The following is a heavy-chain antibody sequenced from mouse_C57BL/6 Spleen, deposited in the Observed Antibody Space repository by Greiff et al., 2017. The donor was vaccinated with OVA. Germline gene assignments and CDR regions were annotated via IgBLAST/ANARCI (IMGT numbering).Heavy chain of an antibody. Sequence: VQLQQSGPELVKPGASVKISCKASGYTFTDYYMNWVKQSHGQSLEWIGDINPNNGGTSYNEKFKGKATLTVDKSSSTAYMELRSLTSEDSAVDYCATEGYAMDYWGQGTSVTVSS. CDR1: GYTFTDYY. CDR3: ATEGYAMDY. CDR2: INPNNGGT. V-gene: IGHV1-26*01. J-gene: IGHJ4*01.